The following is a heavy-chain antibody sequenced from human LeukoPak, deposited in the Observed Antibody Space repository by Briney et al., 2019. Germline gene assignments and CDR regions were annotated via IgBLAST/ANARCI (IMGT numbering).Heavy chain of an antibody. D-gene: IGHD2-2*01. Sequence: SETLSLTCTVSGGSISSYYCSWIRQPPGKGLEWIGYIYYSGSTNYNPSLKSRVTISVDTSKNQFSLKLSSVTAADTAVYYCARGGIVVVPAATKYYFDYWGQGTMVTVSS. J-gene: IGHJ4*02. CDR2: IYYSGST. CDR3: ARGGIVVVPAATKYYFDY. CDR1: GGSISSYY. V-gene: IGHV4-59*01.